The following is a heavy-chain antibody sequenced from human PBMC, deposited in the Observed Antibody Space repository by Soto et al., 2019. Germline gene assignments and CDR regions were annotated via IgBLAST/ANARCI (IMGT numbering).Heavy chain of an antibody. CDR3: AKDRHGRQQSLQYYFDY. Sequence: GGSLRLSCAASGFSFSTYGMHWVRQAPGKGLEWVAVISHDGSDEYYTDSVKGRFTIFRDNSKDTLYLQMNSLRPEDTAVYYCAKDRHGRQQSLQYYFDYWGQGTLVTVSS. CDR1: GFSFSTYG. V-gene: IGHV3-30*18. D-gene: IGHD6-19*01. J-gene: IGHJ4*02. CDR2: ISHDGSDE.